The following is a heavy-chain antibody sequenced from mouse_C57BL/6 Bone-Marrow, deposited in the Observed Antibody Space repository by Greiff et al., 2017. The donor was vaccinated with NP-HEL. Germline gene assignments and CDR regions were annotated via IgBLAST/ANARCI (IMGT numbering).Heavy chain of an antibody. V-gene: IGHV14-4*01. CDR3: TTNDGSY. Sequence: VQLKESGAELVRPGASVKLSCTASGFNIKDDYMHWVKQRPVPGLEWIGWIDPENGDTEYASKFQGKATITADTSSNTAYLQLSSLTSEDTAVYYCTTNDGSYWGQGTLVTVSA. J-gene: IGHJ3*01. D-gene: IGHD1-1*01. CDR1: GFNIKDDY. CDR2: IDPENGDT.